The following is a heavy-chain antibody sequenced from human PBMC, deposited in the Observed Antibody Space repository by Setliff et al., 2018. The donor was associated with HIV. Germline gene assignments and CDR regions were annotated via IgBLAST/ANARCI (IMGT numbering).Heavy chain of an antibody. D-gene: IGHD1-26*01. CDR3: ARRRPPPSGMYSSYYMDV. J-gene: IGHJ6*03. CDR1: GGSIKSSSYY. Sequence: PSETLSLTCTVSGGSIKSSSYYWGWIRQPPGKGLEWIGSIYYSGSTNYNPSLKSRVTISVDTSKNHFSLNLNSVTAADAAIYYCARRRPPPSGMYSSYYMDVWGKGTAVTVSS. CDR2: IYYSGST. V-gene: IGHV4-39*02.